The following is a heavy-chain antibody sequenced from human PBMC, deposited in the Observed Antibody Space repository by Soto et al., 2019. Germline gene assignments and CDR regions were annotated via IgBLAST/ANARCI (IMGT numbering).Heavy chain of an antibody. V-gene: IGHV3-30*18. CDR1: GFTFSSYG. J-gene: IGHJ4*02. CDR3: AKDYDYVWGSYYY. CDR2: ISYDGSNK. D-gene: IGHD3-16*01. Sequence: TGGSLRLSCAASGFTFSSYGMHWVRQAPGKGLEWVAVISYDGSNKYYADSVKGRFTISRDNSKNTLYLQMNSLRAEDTAVYYCAKDYDYVWGSYYYWGQGTLVTVSS.